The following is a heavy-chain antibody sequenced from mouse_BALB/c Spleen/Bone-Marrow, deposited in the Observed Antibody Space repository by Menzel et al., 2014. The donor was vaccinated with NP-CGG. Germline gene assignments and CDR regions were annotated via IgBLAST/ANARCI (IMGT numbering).Heavy chain of an antibody. CDR3: TRTYEYFDY. CDR2: IYPSDNYT. Sequence: VQLQQSGADLVRPGASVRLSCKASGYTFTTYWINWVKQGPGQGLEWIGNIYPSDNYTNYNQKFKDRATLTVDKSSSTAYMQLSSPTSEDSAVYYCTRTYEYFDYWGQGTTLTVSS. CDR1: GYTFTTYW. V-gene: IGHV1-69*02. D-gene: IGHD2-3*01. J-gene: IGHJ2*01.